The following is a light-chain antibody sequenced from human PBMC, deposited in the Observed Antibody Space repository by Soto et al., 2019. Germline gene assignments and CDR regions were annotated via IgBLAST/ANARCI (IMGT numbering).Light chain of an antibody. CDR1: QDISNY. CDR2: AAS. V-gene: IGKV1-16*01. CDR3: QQYNSYSKT. J-gene: IGKJ1*01. Sequence: IRVNMSASSLSGSVGDGVIITCQASQDISNYLNWYQQKPGKAPNLLIYAASSLETGVPSRFSGSGSGTEFTLSISSLQPDDSASYYCQQYNSYSKTFGQGSNVDIK.